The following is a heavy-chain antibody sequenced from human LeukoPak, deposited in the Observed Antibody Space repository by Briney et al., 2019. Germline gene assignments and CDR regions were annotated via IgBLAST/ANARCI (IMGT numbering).Heavy chain of an antibody. CDR2: IYYSGST. D-gene: IGHD3-10*01. J-gene: IGHJ5*02. CDR1: GGSVSSGSYY. V-gene: IGHV4-61*01. CDR3: ARLWFGEANWFDP. Sequence: SETLSLTCTVSGGSVSSGSYYWSWIRQPPGKGLEWIWYIYYSGSTNYNPSLKSRVTISVDTSKNQFSLKLSSVTAADTAVYYCARLWFGEANWFDPWGQGTLVTVSS.